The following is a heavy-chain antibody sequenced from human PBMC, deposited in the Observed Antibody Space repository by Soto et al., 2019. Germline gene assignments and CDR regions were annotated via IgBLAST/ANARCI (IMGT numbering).Heavy chain of an antibody. CDR1: GFTFSDYY. V-gene: IGHV3-11*01. Sequence: PGGSLSLSYAASGFTFSDYYMSWIRQAPGKGLEWVSYISSSGSTIYYADAVKGRFTISRDNAKNSLYLQMNSLRAEDTAVYYCARVGDYGGNSDYYYGMDVWGQGTTVTVSS. CDR3: ARVGDYGGNSDYYYGMDV. CDR2: ISSSGSTI. D-gene: IGHD4-17*01. J-gene: IGHJ6*02.